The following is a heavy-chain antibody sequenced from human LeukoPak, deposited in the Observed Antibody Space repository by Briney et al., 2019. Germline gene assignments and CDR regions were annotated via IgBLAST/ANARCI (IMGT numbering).Heavy chain of an antibody. D-gene: IGHD1-26*01. Sequence: ASVKVSCKASGYTFNSYGISWVRQAPGQGLEWMGWVSAYNGHTNYAQKFQGRVTMTTDTSTSTDSMELRSLRSDDTAVYYCARLIPQKWELPGKWFDPWGQGTLVTVSS. J-gene: IGHJ5*02. CDR2: VSAYNGHT. V-gene: IGHV1-18*01. CDR1: GYTFNSYG. CDR3: ARLIPQKWELPGKWFDP.